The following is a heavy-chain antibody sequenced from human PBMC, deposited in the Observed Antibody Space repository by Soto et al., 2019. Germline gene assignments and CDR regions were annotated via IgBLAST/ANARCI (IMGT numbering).Heavy chain of an antibody. Sequence: GGSLRLSCAASRFTFSYYAMHWIRQAPGKGLEWMAVILSDGSKQYYAESVKGRFTISRDNAKNSLYLQMNSLRDEDTAVYYCARDQALSPMDVWGQGTTVTVSS. V-gene: IGHV3-30-3*01. CDR1: RFTFSYYA. CDR2: ILSDGSKQ. CDR3: ARDQALSPMDV. J-gene: IGHJ6*02.